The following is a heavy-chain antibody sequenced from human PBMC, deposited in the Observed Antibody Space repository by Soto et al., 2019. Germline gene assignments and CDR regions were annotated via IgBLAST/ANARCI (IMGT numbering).Heavy chain of an antibody. CDR2: ISCCGGST. CDR1: GFNFKKFA. CDR3: AKADGEQWLIPHLDN. V-gene: IGHV3-23*04. D-gene: IGHD6-19*01. J-gene: IGHJ4*02. Sequence: VESGGGVVQPGGSLRLSCEASGFNFKKFAMGWVRQAPGEGLEWVSGISCCGGSTYYADSVKGRFTLARDDSKNTLSLHLNSLRFEDTARYFCAKADGEQWLIPHLDNWGQGTLVTVS.